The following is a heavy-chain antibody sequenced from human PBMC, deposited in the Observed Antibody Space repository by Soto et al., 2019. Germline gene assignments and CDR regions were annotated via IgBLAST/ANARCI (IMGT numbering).Heavy chain of an antibody. V-gene: IGHV5-51*01. CDR3: ARGGVSTRTFDY. D-gene: IGHD1-1*01. CDR1: GYNFAGYW. Sequence: EESLKISCKGSGYNFAGYWIACVRQMPGKGLELMGIIYPSYSDTRYRPSFQGQVTISADKSISSAYLQWSSLRTSDTAMYYCARGGVSTRTFDYWGQGTPVTVSS. J-gene: IGHJ4*02. CDR2: IYPSYSDT.